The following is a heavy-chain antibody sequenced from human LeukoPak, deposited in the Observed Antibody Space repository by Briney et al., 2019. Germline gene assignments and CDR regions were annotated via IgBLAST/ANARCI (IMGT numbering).Heavy chain of an antibody. CDR3: ATGTSGSYYVGIVRPIDY. V-gene: IGHV1-24*01. Sequence: ASVKVSCKVSVYTLTELPIHWVRQAPGKGLEWMGGFDPDDGETVYAQMFQGRVTVTEDTSPDTASMELSSLRSEDTAVYYCATGTSGSYYVGIVRPIDYWGQGTLVTVSS. J-gene: IGHJ4*02. D-gene: IGHD1-26*01. CDR2: FDPDDGET. CDR1: VYTLTELP.